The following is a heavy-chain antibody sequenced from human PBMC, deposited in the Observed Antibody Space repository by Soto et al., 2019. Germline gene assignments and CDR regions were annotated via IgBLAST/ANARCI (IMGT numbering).Heavy chain of an antibody. J-gene: IGHJ3*02. V-gene: IGHV3-48*03. D-gene: IGHD4-17*01. Sequence: EAQLVESGGGLVQPGGSLRLSCAAFGFTLSSYEMDWVRQAPGKGLEWVSHISRSGSPIYYADSMKGRIAISRDNARNSVYLQLNSLRVEDTALYYCARVYDDYLIDAFDIWGQGTMVTVSS. CDR2: ISRSGSPI. CDR1: GFTLSSYE. CDR3: ARVYDDYLIDAFDI.